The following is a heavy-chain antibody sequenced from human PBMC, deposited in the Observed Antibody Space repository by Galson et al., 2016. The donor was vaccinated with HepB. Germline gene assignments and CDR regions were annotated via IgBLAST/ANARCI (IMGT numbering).Heavy chain of an antibody. CDR1: GGSVNTGGYS. V-gene: IGHV4-30-2*01. CDR2: IQHTGST. D-gene: IGHD3-22*01. J-gene: IGHJ6*02. Sequence: TLSLTCAVSGGSVNTGGYSWTWIRQPPGKGLEWIGYIQHTGSTNYNPSLKSRVVISLDRSKHQFSLELSSVTAADTAVYYCARESRNYYDTSGYSYFGVDVWGQGTTVTVSS. CDR3: ARESRNYYDTSGYSYFGVDV.